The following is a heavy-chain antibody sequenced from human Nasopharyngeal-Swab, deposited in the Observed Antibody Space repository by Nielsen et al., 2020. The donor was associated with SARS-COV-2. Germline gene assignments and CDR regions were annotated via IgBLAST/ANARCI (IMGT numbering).Heavy chain of an antibody. D-gene: IGHD6-19*01. CDR2: IYYSGST. Sequence: RQAPGKGLEWIGYIYYSGSTNYNPSLKSRVTISVDTSKNQFSLKLSSVTAADTAVYYCARDLNPNSSGWLPYHYYGMDVWGQGTTVTVSS. CDR3: ARDLNPNSSGWLPYHYYGMDV. V-gene: IGHV4-59*01. J-gene: IGHJ6*02.